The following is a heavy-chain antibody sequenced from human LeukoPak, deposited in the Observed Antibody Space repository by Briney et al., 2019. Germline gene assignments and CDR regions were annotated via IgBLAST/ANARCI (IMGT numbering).Heavy chain of an antibody. CDR1: GFSVSRNY. J-gene: IGHJ4*02. Sequence: GGSLRLSCAASGFSVSRNYMTWVRRAPGEGLEWVSLIYSGGSTSYADSVKGRFTISRDNSKNTLYLQMNSLRAEDTAVYYCARKTDHQTGGDYWGQGTLVTVSS. CDR2: IYSGGST. CDR3: ARKTDHQTGGDY. V-gene: IGHV3-66*01. D-gene: IGHD1-1*01.